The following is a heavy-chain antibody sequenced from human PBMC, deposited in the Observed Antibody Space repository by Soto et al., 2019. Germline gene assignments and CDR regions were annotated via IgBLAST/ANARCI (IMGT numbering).Heavy chain of an antibody. CDR3: VRDWSTFWGMDV. CDR1: GFTFRSYT. J-gene: IGHJ6*02. V-gene: IGHV3-21*01. Sequence: GGALRLSGVASGFTFRSYTKNWVRQAPGKGLAWGSAVRGFSPYTFYAGSVKGWFTISRHNAKDSLFLLMNNLRAEDTAVYYCVRDWSTFWGMDVCGQGTTVTVSS. CDR2: VRGFSPYT.